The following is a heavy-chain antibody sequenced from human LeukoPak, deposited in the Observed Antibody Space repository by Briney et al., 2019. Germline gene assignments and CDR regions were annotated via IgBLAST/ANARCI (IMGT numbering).Heavy chain of an antibody. D-gene: IGHD3-22*01. CDR3: ARDRYYDSTGYNNHDALDV. V-gene: IGHV3-21*01. J-gene: IGHJ3*01. Sequence: GGSLRPSCAASGFTFSAYSMNWVRQAPGKGLEWVSSISSNSSYIDYADSMKGRFTISRDNAKNSLRLHMNSLRAEDTAVYFCARDRYYDSTGYNNHDALDVWGQGTMVTVSS. CDR1: GFTFSAYS. CDR2: ISSNSSYI.